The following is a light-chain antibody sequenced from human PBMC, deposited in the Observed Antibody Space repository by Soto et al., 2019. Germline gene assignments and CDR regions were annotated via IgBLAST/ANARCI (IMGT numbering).Light chain of an antibody. CDR1: QVISTS. J-gene: IGKJ1*01. V-gene: IGKV1-9*01. CDR3: QQYNSYSRT. CDR2: DAS. Sequence: DIQLTQSPSFLSPSIGESVSITCRASQVISTSLAWYQVKPGRAPKLLIYDASTLESGVPSRFSGSGSGTEFTLTINSLQTDDFAIYYCQQYNSYSRTFGQGTKVDI.